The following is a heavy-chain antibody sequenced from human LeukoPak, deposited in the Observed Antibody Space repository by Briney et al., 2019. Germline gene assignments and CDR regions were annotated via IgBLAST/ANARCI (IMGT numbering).Heavy chain of an antibody. V-gene: IGHV3-23*01. CDR3: AQGSTEAVN. CDR2: ISGSGGST. J-gene: IGHJ1*01. CDR1: GVTFSSYV. Sequence: GGSLRLSCAASGVTFSSYVMTWVRQAPGKGLWWVSSISGSGGSTYYADTVKGRFTNSRENSKTTLSLQMNSLRAEDTAIYYCAQGSTEAVNWGQGTLVTVSS. D-gene: IGHD4-17*01.